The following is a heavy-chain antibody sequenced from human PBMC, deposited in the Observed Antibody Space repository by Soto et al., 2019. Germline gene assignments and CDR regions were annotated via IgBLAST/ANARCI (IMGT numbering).Heavy chain of an antibody. J-gene: IGHJ6*02. D-gene: IGHD6-19*01. Sequence: GESLKISCNGSGYSFTSYWISWVRQMPGKGLEWMGRIDPSDSYTNYSPSFQGHVTISADKSISTAYLQWSSLKASDTAMYYCARSSYSSGWYEIYYYYGMDVWGQGTTVTVSS. CDR1: GYSFTSYW. V-gene: IGHV5-10-1*01. CDR2: IDPSDSYT. CDR3: ARSSYSSGWYEIYYYYGMDV.